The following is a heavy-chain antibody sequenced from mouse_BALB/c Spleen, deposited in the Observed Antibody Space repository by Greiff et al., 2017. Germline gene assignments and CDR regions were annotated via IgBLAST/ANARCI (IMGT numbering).Heavy chain of an antibody. V-gene: IGHV5-17*02. CDR2: ISSGSSTI. CDR3: ARGGGYGAMDY. CDR1: GFTFSSFG. D-gene: IGHD1-2*01. J-gene: IGHJ4*01. Sequence: EVQRVESGGGLVQPGGSRKLSCAASGFTFSSFGMHWVRQAPEKGLEWVAYISSGSSTIYYADTVKGRFTISRDNPKNTLFLQMTSLRSEDTAMYYCARGGGYGAMDYWGQGTSVTVSS.